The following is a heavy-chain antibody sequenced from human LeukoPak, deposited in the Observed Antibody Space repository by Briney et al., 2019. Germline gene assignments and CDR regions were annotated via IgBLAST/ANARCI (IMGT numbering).Heavy chain of an antibody. J-gene: IGHJ4*02. CDR2: MNPNSGNT. V-gene: IGHV1-8*01. D-gene: IGHD4-11*01. CDR1: GYTFTSYD. Sequence: ASVKVSCKVSGYTFTSYDINWVRQATGQGLEWMGWMNPNSGNTGYAQKFQGRVTMTRNTSISTAYMELSSLRSEDTAVYYCARGSSHRNYGKVVLDYWGQGTLVTVSS. CDR3: ARGSSHRNYGKVVLDY.